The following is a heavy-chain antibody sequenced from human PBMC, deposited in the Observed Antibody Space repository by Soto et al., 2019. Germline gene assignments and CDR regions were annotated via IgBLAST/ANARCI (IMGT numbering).Heavy chain of an antibody. J-gene: IGHJ4*02. CDR3: AKQPASIRTFDY. D-gene: IGHD2-2*01. CDR1: GGTCINYA. V-gene: IGHV3-23*01. CDR2: ITGGGGGRT. Sequence: GGSLRHSCAASGGTCINYAMNWVRQAPGKGLEWVSTITGGGGGRTNYADSVKGRFTISRDNSKNTLYLQMNSLRAEDTAVYYCAKQPASIRTFDYWGQGALVTVSS.